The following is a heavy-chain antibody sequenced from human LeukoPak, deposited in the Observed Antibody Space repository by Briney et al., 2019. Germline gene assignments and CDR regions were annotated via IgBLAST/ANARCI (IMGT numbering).Heavy chain of an antibody. CDR1: GFTFSSYE. V-gene: IGHV3-48*03. CDR2: ISSSGSTI. D-gene: IGHD2-2*01. Sequence: GGSLRLSCAASGFTFSSYEMNWVRQAPGKGLEWVSYISSSGSTIYYADSVKGGFTISRDNAKNSLYLQMNSLRAEDTAVYYCARDWLGYCSSTSCPESSAFDIWGQGTMVTVSS. J-gene: IGHJ3*02. CDR3: ARDWLGYCSSTSCPESSAFDI.